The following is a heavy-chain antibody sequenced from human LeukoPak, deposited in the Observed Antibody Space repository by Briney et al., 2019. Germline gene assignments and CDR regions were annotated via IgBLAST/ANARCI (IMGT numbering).Heavy chain of an antibody. CDR2: IKQDGSEK. V-gene: IGHV3-7*01. J-gene: IGHJ6*03. CDR3: ARAVVRSYGYYYYMDV. D-gene: IGHD2-15*01. CDR1: GFTFSSYW. Sequence: GGSLRLSCAASGFTFSSYWMSWVRQAPGKGLEWVANIKQDGSEKYYVDSVKGRFTISRDNAKNSLYLQMNSLRAEDTAVYYCARAVVRSYGYYYYMDVWGKGTTVTVSS.